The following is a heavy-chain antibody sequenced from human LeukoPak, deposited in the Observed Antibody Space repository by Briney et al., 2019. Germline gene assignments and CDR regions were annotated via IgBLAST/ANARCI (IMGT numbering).Heavy chain of an antibody. V-gene: IGHV5-51*01. CDR3: ASPGHYYDSSGYWDDAFDI. CDR2: IYPGDSDT. Sequence: GESLKISCKGSGYSFTNYWIAWVRQMPGKGLEWMGIIYPGDSDTRYSPSFQGQVTISADKSISTAYLQWSSLKASDTAMYYCASPGHYYDSSGYWDDAFDIWGQGTMVTVSS. J-gene: IGHJ3*02. CDR1: GYSFTNYW. D-gene: IGHD3-22*01.